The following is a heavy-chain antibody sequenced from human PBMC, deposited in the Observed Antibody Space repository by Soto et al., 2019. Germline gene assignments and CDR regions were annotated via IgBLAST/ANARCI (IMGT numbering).Heavy chain of an antibody. CDR3: ALTLAVEALDY. Sequence: GGSLRLSCATSGFILSDCAMNWVRQAPGKGLEWVSYISSSSSVTDYADSVKGRFTVSRDNSKNTLYLQMGSLRAEDTALYYCALTLAVEALDYWGPGTLVTVSS. V-gene: IGHV3-48*01. CDR1: GFILSDCA. CDR2: ISSSSSVT. J-gene: IGHJ4*02. D-gene: IGHD6-19*01.